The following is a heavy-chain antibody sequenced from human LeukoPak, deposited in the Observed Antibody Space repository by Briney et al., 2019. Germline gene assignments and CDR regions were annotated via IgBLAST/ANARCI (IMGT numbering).Heavy chain of an antibody. CDR1: GVSINTCCYY. CDR2: KYYSGST. CDR3: ARRRSFGFDLDS. Sequence: PSETLSLTCPVSGVSINTCCYYWTWIRQPPGKGLEWIGYKYYSGSTRYNSSLRSRLSLSLDTSNNQFSLKLSSVTAADTAVYYSARRRSFGFDLDSWGQGTLVIVSS. V-gene: IGHV4-61*01. D-gene: IGHD3-3*02. J-gene: IGHJ5*01.